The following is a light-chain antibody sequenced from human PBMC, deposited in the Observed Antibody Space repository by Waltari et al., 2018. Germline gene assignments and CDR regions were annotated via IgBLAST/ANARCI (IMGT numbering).Light chain of an antibody. Sequence: DIQMTQSPSSLSASVVDRVTIPCRASQTISSYLNWYQQKPGKAPHLLIYTASSLQSGVPSRFSGSGSGTDFTLTISSLQPEDFATYYCQQSSSTPPWTFGQGTKVEIK. CDR3: QQSSSTPPWT. J-gene: IGKJ1*01. V-gene: IGKV1-39*01. CDR2: TAS. CDR1: QTISSY.